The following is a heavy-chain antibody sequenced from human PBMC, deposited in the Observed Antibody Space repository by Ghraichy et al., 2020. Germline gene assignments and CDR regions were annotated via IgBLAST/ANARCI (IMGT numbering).Heavy chain of an antibody. CDR2: IKSDGTDR. D-gene: IGHD2-15*01. CDR1: GFALSDYW. J-gene: IGHJ4*02. CDR3: AREYCRGGRCFFGTGGSHFDY. Sequence: LSLTCAASGFALSDYWMHWVRQAPGKGLLWVSWIKSDGTDRTYADSVKGRFTISRDNAKNTLYLQMNSLRAEDTAVYYCAREYCRGGRCFFGTGGSHFDYWGQGILVTVSS. V-gene: IGHV3-74*01.